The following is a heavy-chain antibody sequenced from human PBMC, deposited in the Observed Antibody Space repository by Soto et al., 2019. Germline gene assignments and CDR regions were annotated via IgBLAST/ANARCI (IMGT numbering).Heavy chain of an antibody. CDR1: GYTFTSYG. V-gene: IGHV1-18*01. D-gene: IGHD5-18*01. CDR3: ASDVGYGLIDY. J-gene: IGHJ4*02. CDR2: INAYNGNT. Sequence: QVQLVQSGAEVKKPGASVKVSCKASGYTFTSYGISWVRQAPGQGLEWMGWINAYNGNTNYAQKLQGRVTMTTDTSTSTASMELRSLSSDDTAVYDCASDVGYGLIDYWGQGTLVTVSS.